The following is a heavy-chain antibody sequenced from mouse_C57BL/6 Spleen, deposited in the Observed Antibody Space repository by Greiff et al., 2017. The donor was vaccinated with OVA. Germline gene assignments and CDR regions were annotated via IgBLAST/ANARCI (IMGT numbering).Heavy chain of an antibody. D-gene: IGHD2-4*01. CDR1: GFTFSDYG. CDR2: ISSGSSSI. J-gene: IGHJ4*01. V-gene: IGHV5-17*01. Sequence: DVKLVESGGGLVKPGGSLKLSCAASGFTFSDYGMHWVRQAPEKGLEWVAYISSGSSSIYYADTVKGRFTISRDNAKNTLFLQMTSLRSEDTAMYYCARSYYDYLDYWGQGPSVTVSS. CDR3: ARSYYDYLDY.